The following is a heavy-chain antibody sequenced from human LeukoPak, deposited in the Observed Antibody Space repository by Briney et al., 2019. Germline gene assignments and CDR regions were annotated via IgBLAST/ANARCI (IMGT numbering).Heavy chain of an antibody. V-gene: IGHV4-61*05. D-gene: IGHD2-15*01. J-gene: IGHJ4*02. CDR1: GDSISSTNFY. Sequence: SEALSLTCTVSGDSISSTNFYWGWIRQPPGKGLEWIGEMYHGGDINYNPSLKSRVTISVDKSKNQISLRLNSVTAADTAIYYCARSAGVVVVAARFDYWGQGTLVTVSS. CDR3: ARSAGVVVVAARFDY. CDR2: MYHGGDI.